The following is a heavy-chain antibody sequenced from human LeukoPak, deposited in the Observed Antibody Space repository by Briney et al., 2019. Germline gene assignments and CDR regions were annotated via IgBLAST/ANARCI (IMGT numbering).Heavy chain of an antibody. CDR3: AKVRWDNSGWYYLDY. V-gene: IGHV3-7*01. Sequence: QPGGSLRLSCAASGFTFTTYWMSWVRQAPGKGLEWVANIKQDGNEKYYVDSVKGRFTISRDNAKNSLYLQMNSLRAEDTAVYYCAKVRWDNSGWYYLDYWGQGTLVTVSS. D-gene: IGHD6-19*01. CDR1: GFTFTTYW. CDR2: IKQDGNEK. J-gene: IGHJ4*02.